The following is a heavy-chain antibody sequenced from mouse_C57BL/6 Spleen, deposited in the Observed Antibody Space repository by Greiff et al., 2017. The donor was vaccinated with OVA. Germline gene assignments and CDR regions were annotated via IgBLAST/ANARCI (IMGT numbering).Heavy chain of an antibody. Sequence: EVKLVESGGGLVKPGGSLKLSCAASGFTFSSYAMSWVRQTPEKRLEWVATISDGGSYTYYPDNVQGRFTISRDNAKNNLYLQMSHLKSEDTAMYYCARDPAAQAIDYGGQGTTRTVSS. D-gene: IGHD3-2*02. CDR1: GFTFSSYA. J-gene: IGHJ2*01. CDR2: ISDGGSYT. V-gene: IGHV5-4*01. CDR3: ARDPAAQAIDY.